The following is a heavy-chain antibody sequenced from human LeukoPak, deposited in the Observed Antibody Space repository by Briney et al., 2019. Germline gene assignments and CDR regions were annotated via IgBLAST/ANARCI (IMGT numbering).Heavy chain of an antibody. CDR3: ATGYCSGGSCYSPPNY. CDR2: INHSGST. Sequence: SETLSLTCAVYGGSFSGYYWSWIRQPPGKGLEWIGEINHSGSTNYNPSLKSRVTISVDTSKNQFSLKLSSVTAADTAVYYCATGYCSGGSCYSPPNYWGQGTLVTVSS. J-gene: IGHJ4*02. V-gene: IGHV4-34*01. D-gene: IGHD2-15*01. CDR1: GGSFSGYY.